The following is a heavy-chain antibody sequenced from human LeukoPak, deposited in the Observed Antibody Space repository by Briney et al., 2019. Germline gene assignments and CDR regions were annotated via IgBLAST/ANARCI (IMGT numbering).Heavy chain of an antibody. CDR3: AKGSGWFDY. D-gene: IGHD6-19*01. CDR1: GFTFSDHA. Sequence: GGSLRLSCVASGFTFSDHAVSWVRQAPGKGLEWVSAISGGSTSTYYADSVKGRFTISRDNSMNTLYLQMNSLRAEDTAVYYCAKGSGWFDYWGQGTLVTVSS. J-gene: IGHJ5*01. CDR2: ISGGSTST. V-gene: IGHV3-23*01.